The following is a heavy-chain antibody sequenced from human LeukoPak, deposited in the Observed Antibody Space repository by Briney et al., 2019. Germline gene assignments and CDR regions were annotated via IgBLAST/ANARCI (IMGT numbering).Heavy chain of an antibody. CDR2: IYTSGST. CDR1: GGSISSYY. V-gene: IGHV4-4*07. Sequence: ETLSLTSTVSGGSISSYYWSWIRQPAGKGLEWIGRIYTSGSTNYNPSLKSRVTMSVDTSKNQFSLELSSVTAADTAVYYCARDGGSPAYFQHWGQGTLVTVSS. D-gene: IGHD2-15*01. J-gene: IGHJ1*01. CDR3: ARDGGSPAYFQH.